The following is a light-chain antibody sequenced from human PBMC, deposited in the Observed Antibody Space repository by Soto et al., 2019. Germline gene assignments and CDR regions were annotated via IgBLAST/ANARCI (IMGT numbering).Light chain of an antibody. CDR3: QTWGTGIWV. CDR2: ANSDGSH. J-gene: IGLJ3*02. Sequence: QLVLTQSPSASASLGASVKLTCTLNSGHSSYAIAWHQQQPEKGPRYLMKANSDGSHSKGAGIPDRFSGSSSGAERYLTISSLQSEDEADYYCQTWGTGIWVFGGGTKLTVL. V-gene: IGLV4-69*01. CDR1: SGHSSYA.